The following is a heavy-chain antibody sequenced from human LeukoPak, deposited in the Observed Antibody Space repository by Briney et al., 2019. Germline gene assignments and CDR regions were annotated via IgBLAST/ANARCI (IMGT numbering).Heavy chain of an antibody. CDR2: IIPIFGTA. D-gene: IGHD1-26*01. CDR3: ARGGLTSGSYLGFGEGYYYYYMDV. V-gene: IGHV1-69*06. Sequence: SVKVSCKASGGTFSSYAISWVRQAPGQGLEWMGGIIPIFGTANYAQKFQGRVTITADKSTSTVYMELSSLRSEDTAVYYCARGGLTSGSYLGFGEGYYYYYMDVWGKGTTVTVSS. J-gene: IGHJ6*03. CDR1: GGTFSSYA.